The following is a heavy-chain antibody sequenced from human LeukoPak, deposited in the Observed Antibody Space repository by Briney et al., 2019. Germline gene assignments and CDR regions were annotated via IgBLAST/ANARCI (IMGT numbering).Heavy chain of an antibody. CDR1: GFTFSSYS. D-gene: IGHD2-2*02. Sequence: GSLRLSCAASGFTFSSYSMNWVRQAPGKGLEWVSSIGSSSSYIYYADSVKGRFTISRDNAKNSLYLQMNSLRAEDTAVYYCARQVVPAAIRYYYGMDVWGQGTTVTVSS. CDR2: IGSSSSYI. V-gene: IGHV3-21*01. J-gene: IGHJ6*02. CDR3: ARQVVPAAIRYYYGMDV.